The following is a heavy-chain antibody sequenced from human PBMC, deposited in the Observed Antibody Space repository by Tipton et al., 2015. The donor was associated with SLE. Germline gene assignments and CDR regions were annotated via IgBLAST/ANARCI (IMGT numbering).Heavy chain of an antibody. J-gene: IGHJ5*02. CDR1: GYSISSGYY. CDR2: IYYSGST. CDR3: ARYPESNYHWFGP. V-gene: IGHV4-61*01. D-gene: IGHD4-11*01. Sequence: TLSLTCVVSGYSISSGYYWSWIRQPPGKGLEWIGYIYYSGSTNYNPSLKSRVTISVDTSKNQFSLKLSSVTAADTAVYYCARYPESNYHWFGPWGQGALVTVSS.